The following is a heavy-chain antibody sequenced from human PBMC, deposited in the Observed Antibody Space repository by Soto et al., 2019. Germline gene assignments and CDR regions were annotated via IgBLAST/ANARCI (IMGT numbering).Heavy chain of an antibody. Sequence: QITLKESGPTLVKPTQTLTLTCTSSGFSLTSRGVGVGWIRQPPGNALECLALIYWDDDKRYSPSLQSRLSITKDTSKIQVVLTMTNVDPVDTATYYCAHIPNYYQYDWFDPWGQGTLVSVSS. CDR3: AHIPNYYQYDWFDP. D-gene: IGHD3-16*01. V-gene: IGHV2-5*02. CDR1: GFSLTSRGVG. J-gene: IGHJ5*02. CDR2: IYWDDDK.